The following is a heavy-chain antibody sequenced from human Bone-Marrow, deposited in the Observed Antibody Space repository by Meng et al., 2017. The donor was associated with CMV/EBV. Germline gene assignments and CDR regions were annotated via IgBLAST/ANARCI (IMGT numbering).Heavy chain of an antibody. Sequence: GGFLRLSCVASGFTLSGDAMHWVGQAPGKGLEWLAQTSKDGTKNDYAESVQGRFTISRDNSNNTLSLQMNSLRDEDTAINHCARSWNGYPQLSGMDAWGQGTTVTVSS. J-gene: IGHJ6*02. CDR1: GFTLSGDA. V-gene: IGHV3-30*04. CDR2: TSKDGTKN. D-gene: IGHD1-1*01. CDR3: ARSWNGYPQLSGMDA.